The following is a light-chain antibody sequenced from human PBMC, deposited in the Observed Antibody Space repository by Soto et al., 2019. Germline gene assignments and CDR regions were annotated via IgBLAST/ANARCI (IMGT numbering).Light chain of an antibody. Sequence: QSVLTQPPSMSGAPGQRVTISCTGSSSDIGAGYDVHWYQQFPGTAPKLLIYSNINRPSGVPDRFSGSKSGTSASLAITGLQAEDEADYYCQSYDSSLGGSKGVFGGGTNLTVL. V-gene: IGLV1-40*01. CDR3: QSYDSSLGGSKGV. CDR2: SNI. CDR1: SSDIGAGYD. J-gene: IGLJ3*02.